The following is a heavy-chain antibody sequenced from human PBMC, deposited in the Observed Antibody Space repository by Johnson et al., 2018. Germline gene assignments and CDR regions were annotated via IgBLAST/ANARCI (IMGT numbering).Heavy chain of an antibody. CDR2: INSDVSST. J-gene: IGHJ6*03. Sequence: VQLQESGGGLVQPGGSXRLSCAASGFTFSSYWMHWVRQAPGKGLVWVSRINSDVSSTSYADSVKGRFTISRDNAKNTLYLQMNSLRAEDTAVYDCARDGVGVVAATPDYYYYYMDVWGKGTTVTVSS. V-gene: IGHV3-74*01. D-gene: IGHD2-15*01. CDR3: ARDGVGVVAATPDYYYYYMDV. CDR1: GFTFSSYW.